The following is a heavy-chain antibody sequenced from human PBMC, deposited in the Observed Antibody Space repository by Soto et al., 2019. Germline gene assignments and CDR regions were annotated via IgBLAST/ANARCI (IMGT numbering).Heavy chain of an antibody. D-gene: IGHD6-13*01. CDR2: IYYSGST. V-gene: IGHV4-31*03. CDR3: ARRQSSSWYGL. J-gene: IGHJ4*02. CDR1: GGSISSGGYY. Sequence: PSETLSLTCTVSGGSISSGGYYWNWIRQHPGKGLEWIGYIYYSGSTYYNPSLKSRVTISVDTSKNQFSLKLSSVTAADTAVYYCARRQSSSWYGLWGQGTLVTVSS.